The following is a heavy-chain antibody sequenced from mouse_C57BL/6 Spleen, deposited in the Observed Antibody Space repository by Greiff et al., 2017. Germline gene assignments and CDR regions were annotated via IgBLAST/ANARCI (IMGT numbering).Heavy chain of an antibody. Sequence: DVQLQESGPGLVKPSQSLSLTCSVTGYSITSGYYWNWIRQFPGNKLEWMGYISYDGSNNYNPSLKNRISITRDTSKNQFFLKLNSVTTEDTATYYCARASNYPYYAMDYWGQGTSVTVSS. V-gene: IGHV3-6*01. CDR2: ISYDGSN. D-gene: IGHD2-5*01. CDR3: ARASNYPYYAMDY. J-gene: IGHJ4*01. CDR1: GYSITSGYY.